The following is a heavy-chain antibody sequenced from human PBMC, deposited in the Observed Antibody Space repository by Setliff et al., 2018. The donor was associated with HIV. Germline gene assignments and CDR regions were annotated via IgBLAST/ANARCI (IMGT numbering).Heavy chain of an antibody. CDR3: AKRGIAVAGGFDY. Sequence: PGESLKISCAASGFTFSSYAMSWVRQAPGKGLEWVSAISGSGGSTYYADSVKGRFTISRDNSKNTLHLQMNSLRAEDTAVYYCAKRGIAVAGGFDYWGQGTLVTVSS. CDR2: ISGSGGST. CDR1: GFTFSSYA. J-gene: IGHJ4*02. V-gene: IGHV3-23*01. D-gene: IGHD6-19*01.